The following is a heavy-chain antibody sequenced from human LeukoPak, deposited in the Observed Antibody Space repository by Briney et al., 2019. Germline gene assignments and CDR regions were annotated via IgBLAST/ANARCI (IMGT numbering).Heavy chain of an antibody. CDR1: GFTFSSYA. CDR3: AKLRISGWYEGGFDY. V-gene: IGHV3-23*01. CDR2: ISGSGGST. D-gene: IGHD6-19*01. Sequence: PGGSLRLSCAASGFTFSSYAMGWVRQAPGKGLEWVSAISGSGGSTYYADSVKGRFTISRDNSKNTLYLQMNSLRAEDTAVYYCAKLRISGWYEGGFDYWGQGTLVTVSS. J-gene: IGHJ4*02.